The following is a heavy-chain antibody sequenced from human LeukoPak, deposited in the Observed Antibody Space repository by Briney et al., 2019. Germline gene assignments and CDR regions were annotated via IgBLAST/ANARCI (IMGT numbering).Heavy chain of an antibody. D-gene: IGHD3-22*01. CDR2: IYSGGST. CDR1: GFTFDDYG. CDR3: ARGRSSGLDY. Sequence: GGSLRLSCAASGFTFDDYGMSWVRQAPGKGLEWVSVIYSGGSTYYADSVKGRFTISRDNSKNTLYLQMNSLRAEDTAVYYCARGRSSGLDYWGQGTLVTVSS. V-gene: IGHV3-53*01. J-gene: IGHJ4*02.